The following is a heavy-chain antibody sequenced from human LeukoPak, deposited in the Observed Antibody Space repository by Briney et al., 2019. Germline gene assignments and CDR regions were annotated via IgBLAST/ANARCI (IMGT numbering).Heavy chain of an antibody. CDR2: INPANGNT. V-gene: IGHV1-3*01. D-gene: IGHD5-12*01. CDR3: ARDGYDADGYLDY. J-gene: IGHJ4*02. Sequence: ASVKVSCKASGYPFRSYVMHWLRQVPGQSLEWIGWINPANGNTKYSRNFQGRVTITRDTSVSVVYMELSSLRYEDTAVYYCARDGYDADGYLDYWGQGALVPVSS. CDR1: GYPFRSYV.